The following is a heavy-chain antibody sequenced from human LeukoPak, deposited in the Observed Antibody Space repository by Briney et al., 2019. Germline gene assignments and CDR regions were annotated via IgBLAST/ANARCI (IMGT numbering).Heavy chain of an antibody. CDR1: GGSFSGYY. Sequence: KPSETLSLTCAVYGGSFSGYYWSWIRQPPGKGLEWIGEINHSGSTNYNPSLKSRVTISVDTSKNQFSLKLSSVTAADTAVYYCARYKLSRVGVYGMDVWGQGTTVTVSS. D-gene: IGHD1-26*01. J-gene: IGHJ6*02. CDR3: ARYKLSRVGVYGMDV. CDR2: INHSGST. V-gene: IGHV4-34*01.